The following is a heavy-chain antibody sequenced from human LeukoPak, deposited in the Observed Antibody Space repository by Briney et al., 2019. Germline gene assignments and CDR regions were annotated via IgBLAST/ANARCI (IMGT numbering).Heavy chain of an antibody. CDR2: IIPILGIA. CDR3: ARAPSYYDSSGYYAN. V-gene: IGHV1-69*04. J-gene: IGHJ4*02. Sequence: SVKVSCKASGGTFSSYAISWVRQAPGQGLEWMGRIIPILGIANYAQKFQGRVTITADKSTSTAYMELSSLRSEDTAVYYCARAPSYYDSSGYYANWGQGTLVTVSS. CDR1: GGTFSSYA. D-gene: IGHD3-22*01.